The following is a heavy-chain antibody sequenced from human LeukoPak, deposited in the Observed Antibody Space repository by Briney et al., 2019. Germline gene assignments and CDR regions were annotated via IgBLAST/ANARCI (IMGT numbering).Heavy chain of an antibody. CDR3: ARVAMERRLDY. D-gene: IGHD1-1*01. CDR1: GFTFSSYS. V-gene: IGHV3-21*01. Sequence: GGFLRLSCAASGFTFSSYSMNWVRQAPGKGLEWVSSISSSSSYIYYADSVKGRFTISRDNAKNSLYLQMNSLRAEDTAVYYCARVAMERRLDYWGQGTLVTVSS. CDR2: ISSSSSYI. J-gene: IGHJ4*02.